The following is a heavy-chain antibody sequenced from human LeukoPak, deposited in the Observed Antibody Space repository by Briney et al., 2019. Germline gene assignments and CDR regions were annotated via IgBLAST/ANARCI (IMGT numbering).Heavy chain of an antibody. CDR1: GFTFSDYA. D-gene: IGHD2-15*01. Sequence: GGSLRLSCAASGFTFSDYAMHWVRQAPVKGLEWVAIISYDASNKYSADSVKGRFTISRDNSKNTLYLQMDSLRPDDTAVYYCAKAGGYCNGGNCYSNFWGQGTLVTVSS. CDR3: AKAGGYCNGGNCYSNF. CDR2: ISYDASNK. J-gene: IGHJ4*02. V-gene: IGHV3-30*18.